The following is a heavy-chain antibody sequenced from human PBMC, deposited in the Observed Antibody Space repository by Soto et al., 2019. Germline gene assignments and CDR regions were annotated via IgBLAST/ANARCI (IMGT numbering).Heavy chain of an antibody. CDR3: ARQQLANYYYYGMDV. Sequence: GASVKVSCKASGFTFNSYGISWVRQAPGQGLEWMGWISANNGNTNYAQKFQGRVTITADESTSTAYMELSSLRSEDTAVYYCARQQLANYYYYGMDVWGQGTTVTVSS. V-gene: IGHV1-18*01. D-gene: IGHD6-13*01. J-gene: IGHJ6*02. CDR2: ISANNGNT. CDR1: GFTFNSYG.